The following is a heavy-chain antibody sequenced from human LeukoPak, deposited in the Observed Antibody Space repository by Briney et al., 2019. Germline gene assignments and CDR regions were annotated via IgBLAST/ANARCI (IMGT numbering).Heavy chain of an antibody. CDR2: ISAYNGNT. D-gene: IGHD3-9*01. V-gene: IGHV1-18*01. CDR1: GYTFTSYG. CDR3: ARGGPPYYDILTGYSNYFDY. J-gene: IGHJ4*02. Sequence: ASVKVSCKASGYTFTSYGISWVRQAPGQGLEWMGWISAYNGNTNYAQKLQGRVTMTTDTSTSTAYMELRSLRSDDTAVYYCARGGPPYYDILTGYSNYFDYWGQGTLVTVSS.